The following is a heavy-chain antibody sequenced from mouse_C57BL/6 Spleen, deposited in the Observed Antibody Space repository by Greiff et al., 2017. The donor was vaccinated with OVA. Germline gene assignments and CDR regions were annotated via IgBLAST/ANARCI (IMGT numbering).Heavy chain of an antibody. CDR2: FHPYNDDT. D-gene: IGHD2-3*01. CDR3: ARQGGYYGGYAMDY. Sequence: VKLMESGAELVKPGASVKMSCKASGYTFTTYPIEWMKQNHGKSLEWIGNFHPYNDDTTYNEKFKGKATLTVEKSSSTVYLELSRLTSDDSAVYYCARQGGYYGGYAMDYWGQGTSVTVSS. CDR1: GYTFTTYP. V-gene: IGHV1-47*01. J-gene: IGHJ4*01.